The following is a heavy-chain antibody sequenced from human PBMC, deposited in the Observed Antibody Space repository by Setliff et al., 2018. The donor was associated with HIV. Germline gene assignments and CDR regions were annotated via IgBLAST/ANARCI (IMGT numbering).Heavy chain of an antibody. J-gene: IGHJ4*02. Sequence: LSLTCTVSGGSIGGYHWSWVRQPPGRGLEWIGYVSYSGSTSYNPSLDSRVTMSVDSSRDQFSLKLSSVTAADTAVYFCARTRGRALASYYFDNWGQGGLVTVSS. CDR1: GGSIGGYH. CDR3: ARTRGRALASYYFDN. V-gene: IGHV4-59*01. D-gene: IGHD3-16*01. CDR2: VSYSGST.